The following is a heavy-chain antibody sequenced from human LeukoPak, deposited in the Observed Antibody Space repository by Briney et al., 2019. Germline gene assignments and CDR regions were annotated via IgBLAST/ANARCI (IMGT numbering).Heavy chain of an antibody. D-gene: IGHD3-10*01. J-gene: IGHJ3*02. CDR3: ARGGEDLNAFDI. Sequence: SETLSLTCSVYGGSFSGYYWSWIRQPPGKGLEWIGEINHSGSTNYNPSLKSRVTISVDTSKNQFSLKLSSVTAADTAVYYCARGGEDLNAFDIWGQGTMVTVSS. CDR1: GGSFSGYY. CDR2: INHSGST. V-gene: IGHV4-34*01.